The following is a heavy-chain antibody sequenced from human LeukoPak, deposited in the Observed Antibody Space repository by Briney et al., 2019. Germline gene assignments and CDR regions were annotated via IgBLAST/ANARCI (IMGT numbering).Heavy chain of an antibody. CDR1: GFTFSDYY. CDR2: IRGSGGST. Sequence: GALRLSCAASGFTFSDYYMSWIRQAPGKGLEWVSAIRGSGGSTYYADSVKGRFTISRDNAKNSLYLQMNSLRAEDTALYYCAKEDSYDILTGPFDYWGQGTLVTVSS. V-gene: IGHV3-11*01. CDR3: AKEDSYDILTGPFDY. D-gene: IGHD3-9*01. J-gene: IGHJ4*02.